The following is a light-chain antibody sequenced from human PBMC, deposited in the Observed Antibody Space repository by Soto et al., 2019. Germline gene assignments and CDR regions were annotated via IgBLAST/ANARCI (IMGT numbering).Light chain of an antibody. J-gene: IGKJ5*01. V-gene: IGKV3-20*01. CDR2: GAS. Sequence: ILLTQSPCTLSLSPGERATLSCRASQSVSSSYLAWYQQKPGQAPRLLIYGASSRATGIPERFSGSGSGTDFTLTISSLQAEDVELYYCQQYYSNPITFGQGTRLEIK. CDR1: QSVSSSY. CDR3: QQYYSNPIT.